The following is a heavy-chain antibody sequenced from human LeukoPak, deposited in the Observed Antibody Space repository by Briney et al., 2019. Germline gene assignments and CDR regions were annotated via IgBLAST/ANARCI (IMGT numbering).Heavy chain of an antibody. D-gene: IGHD3-22*01. J-gene: IGHJ6*02. CDR2: INHSGST. V-gene: IGHV4-34*01. CDR3: ARGLGYDSSGYLRSVMDV. CDR1: GGSFSGYY. Sequence: KPAETLSLTCAVYGGSFSGYYWSWIRQPPGKGLEWIGEINHSGSTNYKPSLKSRVTISVDTSKNQFSLKLSSVTAADTAVYHCARGLGYDSSGYLRSVMDVWGQGTTVTVSS.